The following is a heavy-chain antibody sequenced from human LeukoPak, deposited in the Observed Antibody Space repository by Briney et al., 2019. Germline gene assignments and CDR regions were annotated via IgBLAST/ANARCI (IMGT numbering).Heavy chain of an antibody. CDR2: ISYDGTNK. Sequence: PGGSLRLSCAASGFTFSNYGMHWVRQAPGKGLEWVALISYDGTNKFYADSVKGRFTISRDNSKNTLSLQMNSLRAEDTAVYYCAKAHCSGGSCYPDYWGQGTLVTVSS. V-gene: IGHV3-30*18. CDR1: GFTFSNYG. D-gene: IGHD2-15*01. J-gene: IGHJ4*02. CDR3: AKAHCSGGSCYPDY.